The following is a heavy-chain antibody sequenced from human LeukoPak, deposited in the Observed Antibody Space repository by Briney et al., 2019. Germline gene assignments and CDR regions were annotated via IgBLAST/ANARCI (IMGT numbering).Heavy chain of an antibody. V-gene: IGHV4-30-2*01. D-gene: IGHD4-11*01. CDR2: IYHSGST. Sequence: PSKTLSLTCAVSGGSISSGGYSWSWIRQPPGKGLEWIGYIYHSGSTYYNPSIKSRVTISVDRSKNQFSLKLSSVTAADTAVYYCARVSYSNYYFDYWGQGTLVTVSS. CDR1: GGSISSGGYS. J-gene: IGHJ4*02. CDR3: ARVSYSNYYFDY.